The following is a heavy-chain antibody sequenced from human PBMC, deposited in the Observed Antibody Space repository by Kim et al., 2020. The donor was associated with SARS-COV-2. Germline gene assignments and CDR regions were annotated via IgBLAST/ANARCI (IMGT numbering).Heavy chain of an antibody. CDR2: ISSNGGST. D-gene: IGHD5-18*01. Sequence: GGSLRLSCSASGFTFSSYAMHWVRQAPGKGPEYVSAISSNGGSTYYADSVKGRFTISRDNSKNTLYLQMSSLRAEDTAVYYCVKECERGYSYGYGMDVWG. V-gene: IGHV3-64D*09. CDR1: GFTFSSYA. J-gene: IGHJ6*01. CDR3: VKECERGYSYGYGMDV.